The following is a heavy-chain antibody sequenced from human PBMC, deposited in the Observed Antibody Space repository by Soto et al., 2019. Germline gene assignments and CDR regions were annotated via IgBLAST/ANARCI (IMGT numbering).Heavy chain of an antibody. Sequence: QVQLVESGGGVVQPGRSLRLSCAASGFTFSSYAMHWVRQAPGKGLEWVADISYDGSNKYYADSVKGRFTISRDNSKNTLYLQMNSLRAEDTAVYYCAREGDIVVVPAARPVPDFDYWGQGTLVTVSS. CDR1: GFTFSSYA. D-gene: IGHD2-2*01. V-gene: IGHV3-30-3*01. CDR3: AREGDIVVVPAARPVPDFDY. CDR2: ISYDGSNK. J-gene: IGHJ4*02.